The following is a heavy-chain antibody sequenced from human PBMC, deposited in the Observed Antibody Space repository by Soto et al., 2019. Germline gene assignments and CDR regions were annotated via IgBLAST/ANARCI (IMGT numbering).Heavy chain of an antibody. V-gene: IGHV3-23*03. CDR2: IEIDARPT. J-gene: IGHJ4*02. CDR1: GFTLTNYA. CDR3: AKGNGGYFDH. D-gene: IGHD3-16*01. Sequence: HPGGSLRPSCIASGFTLTNYAMIWVRQAPGNGPEWVSSIEIDARPTYYGDSEKGRFTISRDDSQNAPYLQMNRLRAKDTAVYFCAKGNGGYFDHWGQGSLVTVSS.